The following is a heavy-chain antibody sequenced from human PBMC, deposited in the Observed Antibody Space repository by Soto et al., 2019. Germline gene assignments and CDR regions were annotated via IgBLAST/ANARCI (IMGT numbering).Heavy chain of an antibody. J-gene: IGHJ5*02. V-gene: IGHV4-39*01. CDR1: GDSIISSDFY. Sequence: SETLSLTCTVSGDSIISSDFYWGWVRQPPGKGLEWIGSIFYLGSPYYNPSLKSRATMSVDTSKNQFSLRLRSVTAADTALYFCARHSLALRKNNWFDPWGQGIMVTVSS. CDR2: IFYLGSP. D-gene: IGHD3-3*02. CDR3: ARHSLALRKNNWFDP.